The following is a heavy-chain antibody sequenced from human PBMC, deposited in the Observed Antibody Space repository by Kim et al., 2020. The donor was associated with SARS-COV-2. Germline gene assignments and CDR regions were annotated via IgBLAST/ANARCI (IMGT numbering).Heavy chain of an antibody. CDR3: ARQYSSVGYCSRGGCYPFDY. CDR1: GYTFTSYW. Sequence: GESLKISCQGSGYTFTSYWIGWVRQMPGKGLEWMGIIYPGDSDTRYSPSFQGQVTISVDKSINTAYLQWISLKASDTAMYYCARQYSSVGYCSRGGCYPFDYCGQGTLVTVSS. V-gene: IGHV5-51*01. CDR2: IYPGDSDT. J-gene: IGHJ4*02. D-gene: IGHD2-15*01.